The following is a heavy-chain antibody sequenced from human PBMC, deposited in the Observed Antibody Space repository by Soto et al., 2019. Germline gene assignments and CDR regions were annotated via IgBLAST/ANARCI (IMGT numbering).Heavy chain of an antibody. CDR1: GFTFSSYA. D-gene: IGHD1-1*01. CDR3: AKGTGTTFWLIYFDY. V-gene: IGHV3-23*01. J-gene: IGHJ4*02. CDR2: ISGSGGST. Sequence: GGSLRLSCAASGFTFSSYAMSWVRQAPGKGLEWVSAISGSGGSTYYADSVKGRSTISRDNSKNTLYLQMNSLRAEDTAVYYCAKGTGTTFWLIYFDYWGQGTLVTVSS.